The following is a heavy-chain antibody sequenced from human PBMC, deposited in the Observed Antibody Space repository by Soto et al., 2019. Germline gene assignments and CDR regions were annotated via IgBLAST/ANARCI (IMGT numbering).Heavy chain of an antibody. CDR3: TKEMRHSSGWYGAFDI. Sequence: PGGSLRLSCAASGFTVTNAWMNWVRQAPGKGLEWVGRIKSKTDGGTTDFPAPVKGRFTISRDDSKNTLYLQMSSLKTEDTAMYYCTKEMRHSSGWYGAFDIWGQGIMVT. J-gene: IGHJ3*02. D-gene: IGHD6-19*01. CDR2: IKSKTDGGTT. CDR1: GFTVTNAW. V-gene: IGHV3-15*01.